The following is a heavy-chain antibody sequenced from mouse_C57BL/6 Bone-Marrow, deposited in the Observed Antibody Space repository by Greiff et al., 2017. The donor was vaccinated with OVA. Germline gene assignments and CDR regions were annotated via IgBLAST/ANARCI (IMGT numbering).Heavy chain of an antibody. J-gene: IGHJ4*01. CDR3: VRQPPFYYAMDY. Sequence: EVQVVESGGGLVQPKGSLKLSCAASGFSFNTYAMNWVRQAPGKGLEWVARIRSKSNNYATYYADSVKDRFTISRDDSESMLYLQMNNLKTEDTAMYYCVRQPPFYYAMDYWGQGTSVTVSS. CDR2: IRSKSNNYAT. V-gene: IGHV10-1*01. CDR1: GFSFNTYA.